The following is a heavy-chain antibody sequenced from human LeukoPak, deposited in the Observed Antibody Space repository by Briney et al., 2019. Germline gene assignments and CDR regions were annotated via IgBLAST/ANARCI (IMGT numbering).Heavy chain of an antibody. Sequence: PGGSLRLSCAASGFTFDDYGMSWVRQAPGKGLEWVSGINWNGGSTGYADSVKGRFTISRDNAKNSLYLQMKSLRAEDTALYYCGRVGSIAVAGYIDYGREGTLVTVPS. V-gene: IGHV3-20*04. CDR1: GFTFDDYG. CDR3: GRVGSIAVAGYIDY. CDR2: INWNGGST. J-gene: IGHJ4*02. D-gene: IGHD6-19*01.